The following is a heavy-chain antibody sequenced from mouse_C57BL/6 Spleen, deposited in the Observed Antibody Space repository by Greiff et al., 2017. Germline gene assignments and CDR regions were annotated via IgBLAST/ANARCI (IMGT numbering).Heavy chain of an antibody. CDR1: GFSLTSYA. CDR2: IWTGGGT. CDR3: ARKKIYYGSSLYYYAMDY. J-gene: IGHJ4*01. Sequence: VKLMESGPGLVAPSQSLSITCTVSGFSLTSYAISWVRQPPGKGLEWLGVIWTGGGTNYNSALKSRLSISKDNSKSQVFLKMNSLQTDDTARYYCARKKIYYGSSLYYYAMDYWGQGTSVTVSS. V-gene: IGHV2-9-1*01. D-gene: IGHD1-1*01.